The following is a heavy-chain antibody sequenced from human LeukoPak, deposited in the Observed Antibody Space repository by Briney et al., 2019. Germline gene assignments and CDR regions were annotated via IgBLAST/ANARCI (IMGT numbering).Heavy chain of an antibody. D-gene: IGHD1-14*01. V-gene: IGHV3-30*18. CDR3: AKDNRVYDYFDY. J-gene: IGHJ4*02. CDR2: ISYDGSNK. CDR1: GFTFSSYG. Sequence: GGSPRLSCAASGFTFSSYGMHWVRQAPGKGLEWVAVISYDGSNKYYADSVKGRFTISRDNSKNTLYLQMNSLRAEDTAVYYCAKDNRVYDYFDYWGQGTLVTVSS.